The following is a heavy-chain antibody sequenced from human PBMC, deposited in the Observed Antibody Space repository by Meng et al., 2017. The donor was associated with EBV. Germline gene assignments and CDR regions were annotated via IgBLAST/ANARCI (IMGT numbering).Heavy chain of an antibody. Sequence: QAQLQESGPGLVNPSETLSLTCTGSGASVSGGTFHWSWIRQPPGKELQWIGYIYDGGTTIYNPSLKSRVTIFLDTSRNQFSLGLRSVTTADTAVYYCAKSSSSTPGVVDSWGQGTLVTVSS. CDR1: GASVSGGTFH. CDR2: IYDGGTT. CDR3: AKSSSSTPGVVDS. J-gene: IGHJ4*02. V-gene: IGHV4-61*01. D-gene: IGHD2-2*01.